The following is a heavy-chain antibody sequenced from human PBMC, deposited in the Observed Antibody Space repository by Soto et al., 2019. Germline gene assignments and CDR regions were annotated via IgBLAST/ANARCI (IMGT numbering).Heavy chain of an antibody. J-gene: IGHJ4*02. D-gene: IGHD3-9*01. Sequence: SETLSLTCAVYGGSFSGYYWSWIRQPPGKGLEWIGEINHSGSTNYNPSLKSRVTISVDTSKNQFSLKLSSVTAAETAVYYCATDGPYDILTGYYNALYYWGQGTLVTVSS. V-gene: IGHV4-34*01. CDR3: ATDGPYDILTGYYNALYY. CDR2: INHSGST. CDR1: GGSFSGYY.